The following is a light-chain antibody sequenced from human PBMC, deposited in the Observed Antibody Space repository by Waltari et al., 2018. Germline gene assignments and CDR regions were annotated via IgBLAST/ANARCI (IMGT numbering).Light chain of an antibody. CDR3: MQALQTPIT. CDR2: LGS. CDR1: HSLLHSNGFNY. J-gene: IGKJ5*01. Sequence: IVMTQSPLSLPVTPGEAASLSCRSSHSLLHSNGFNYLDWYLQKPGQSPQLLIYLGSDRASGVPDRFSGSGSGTDFTLTISRVEAEDVGVYYCMQALQTPITFGQGTRLEIK. V-gene: IGKV2-28*01.